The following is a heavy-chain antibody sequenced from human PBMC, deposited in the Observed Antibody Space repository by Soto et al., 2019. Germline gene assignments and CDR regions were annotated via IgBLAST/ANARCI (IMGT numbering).Heavy chain of an antibody. CDR3: ARGLYCGGGCYSHFDY. D-gene: IGHD2-21*02. Sequence: VQLVHSGAEVQKPGSSVKVSCKASGGTFSNYPFIWVRQAPGHGLDWMGGIIPIFGTTDYGQRFQGRVTITADESTNTAYMELSSLRSDDTAVYYCARGLYCGGGCYSHFDYWGQGTLVTVSS. CDR1: GGTFSNYP. V-gene: IGHV1-69*01. CDR2: IIPIFGTT. J-gene: IGHJ4*02.